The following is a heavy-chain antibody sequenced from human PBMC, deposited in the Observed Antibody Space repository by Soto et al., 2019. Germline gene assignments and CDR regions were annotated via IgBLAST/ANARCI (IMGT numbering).Heavy chain of an antibody. CDR2: IKQDGSVQ. D-gene: IGHD3-10*01. Sequence: PGGSLRLSCAASGFTFSRVWMSWVRQAPGKGLEWVANIKQDGSVQYYVDSVKGRFTISRDNDKNSLYLQMNSLRAEDTAVYYCANGWGFGAPHGMDVWGQGTTVTVSS. CDR1: GFTFSRVW. V-gene: IGHV3-7*03. J-gene: IGHJ6*02. CDR3: ANGWGFGAPHGMDV.